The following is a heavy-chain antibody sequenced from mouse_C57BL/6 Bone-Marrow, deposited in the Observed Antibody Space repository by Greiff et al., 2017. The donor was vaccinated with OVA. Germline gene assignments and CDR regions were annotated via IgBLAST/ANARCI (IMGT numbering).Heavy chain of an antibody. J-gene: IGHJ2*01. V-gene: IGHV1-26*01. CDR1: GYTFTDYY. CDR3: ARSSIYYGSSYDYFDY. CDR2: INPNNGGT. Sequence: EVQLQQSGPELVKPGASVKISCKASGYTFTDYYMNWVKQSHGKSLEWIGDINPNNGGTSYNQKFKGKATLTVDKSSSTAYMELRSLTSEDSAVYYCARSSIYYGSSYDYFDYWGQGTTLTVSS. D-gene: IGHD1-1*01.